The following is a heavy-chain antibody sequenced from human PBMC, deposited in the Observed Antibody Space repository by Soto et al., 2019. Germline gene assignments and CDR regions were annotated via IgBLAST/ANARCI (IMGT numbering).Heavy chain of an antibody. CDR3: ARTVGIVVVPAASFHWYFDL. J-gene: IGHJ2*01. Sequence: SGPALVNPTQTLTLACSFSGFSLSTSGVGVGWIRQPPGKALEWLARIDWDDDKYYSTSLKTRLTISKDTSKNQVVLTMTNMDPVDTATYYCARTVGIVVVPAASFHWYFDLWGRGTLVTVSS. V-gene: IGHV2-70*11. D-gene: IGHD2-2*01. CDR2: IDWDDDK. CDR1: GFSLSTSGVG.